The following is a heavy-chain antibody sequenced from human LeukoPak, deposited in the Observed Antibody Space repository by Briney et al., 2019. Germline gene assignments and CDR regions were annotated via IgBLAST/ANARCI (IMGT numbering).Heavy chain of an antibody. Sequence: SQTLSLTCAISGDSVSSNSAAWNWIRQSPSRGLEWLGRTYYRSKWYNDYAVSVKSRVTLKPDTSKNQFSPQLNSVTPEDTAVYYCARGYSYGYDFHYWGQGTLVTVSS. CDR1: GDSVSSNSAA. D-gene: IGHD5-18*01. CDR2: TYYRSKWYN. CDR3: ARGYSYGYDFHY. J-gene: IGHJ4*02. V-gene: IGHV6-1*01.